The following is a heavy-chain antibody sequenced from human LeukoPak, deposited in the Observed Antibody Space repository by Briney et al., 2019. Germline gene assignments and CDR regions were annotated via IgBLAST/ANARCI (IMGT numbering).Heavy chain of an antibody. Sequence: SETLSLTCAVSGGSINAYYWSWIRQPPGKGLEWIGYVYHSGSTNYNPSLKSRVTMSVDTSNNQFSLKLSSVTAADTAMYYCAREGDYYDSGGYYRIDFWGQGTLVTVSS. D-gene: IGHD3-22*01. V-gene: IGHV4-59*01. J-gene: IGHJ4*02. CDR3: AREGDYYDSGGYYRIDF. CDR1: GGSINAYY. CDR2: VYHSGST.